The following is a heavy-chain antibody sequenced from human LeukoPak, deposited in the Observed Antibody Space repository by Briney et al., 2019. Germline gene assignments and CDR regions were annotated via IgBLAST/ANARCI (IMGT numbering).Heavy chain of an antibody. D-gene: IGHD1-26*01. V-gene: IGHV1-8*03. Sequence: ASVKVSCKASGYTFTGFYIHWERQAPGQGLEWMGGMSPNSGNTKYAQKFQGRVTLTRSISSSTAYMELRSLRSEDTAIYFCARLDVSAGAMVGLDSWGQGTLVTVSS. CDR2: MSPNSGNT. J-gene: IGHJ4*02. CDR1: GYTFTGFY. CDR3: ARLDVSAGAMVGLDS.